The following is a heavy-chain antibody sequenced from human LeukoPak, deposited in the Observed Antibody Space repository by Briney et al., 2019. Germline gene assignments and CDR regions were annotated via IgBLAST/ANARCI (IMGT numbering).Heavy chain of an antibody. Sequence: GGSLRLSCAASGFTFSNYWRHWVRQAPGKGLVWVSRINSDGSSTTSADSVKGRSTISRDNAKNTLYLQMNSLRAEDTAVYYCAKGGATVIDYWGQGTLVTVST. CDR2: INSDGSST. CDR3: AKGGATVIDY. J-gene: IGHJ4*02. D-gene: IGHD4-17*01. V-gene: IGHV3-74*01. CDR1: GFTFSNYW.